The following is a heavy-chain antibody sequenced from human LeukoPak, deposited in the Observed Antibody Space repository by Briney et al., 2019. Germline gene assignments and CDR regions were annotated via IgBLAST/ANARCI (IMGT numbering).Heavy chain of an antibody. V-gene: IGHV4-31*03. Sequence: PSETLSLTCTVSGGSISSGGYYWSWIRQHPGKGLEWIGYIYYSGSTYYNPSLKSRVTISVDTSKNQFSLKLSSVTAADTAVYYCARVTPEGWYFDLWGRGTLVIVSS. D-gene: IGHD1-14*01. CDR3: ARVTPEGWYFDL. CDR1: GGSISSGGYY. CDR2: IYYSGST. J-gene: IGHJ2*01.